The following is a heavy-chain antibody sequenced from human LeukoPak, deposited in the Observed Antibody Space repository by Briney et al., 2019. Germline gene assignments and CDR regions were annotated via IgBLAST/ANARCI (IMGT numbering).Heavy chain of an antibody. CDR3: ARDPGSSGPTFYFDY. Sequence: PGRSLRLSCAASGFTFSSYGMHWVRQAPGKGLEWVAVIWYEGSNKYYADSVKGRFTISRDNSKNTLYLQMNSLRAEDTAVYYCARDPGSSGPTFYFDYWGQGTLVTVSS. V-gene: IGHV3-33*01. CDR1: GFTFSSYG. CDR2: IWYEGSNK. J-gene: IGHJ4*02. D-gene: IGHD6-19*01.